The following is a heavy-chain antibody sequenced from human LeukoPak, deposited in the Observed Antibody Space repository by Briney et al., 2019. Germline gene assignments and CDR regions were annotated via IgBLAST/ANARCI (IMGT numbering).Heavy chain of an antibody. V-gene: IGHV4-4*07. CDR2: IYSSGST. CDR1: AGSISSYY. D-gene: IGHD1-26*01. J-gene: IGHJ6*03. Sequence: SETLSLTCSVSAGSISSYYWSWIRQPAGKGLEWIGRIYSSGSTNYNPSLKSRVTMSVDASKNHFSLKLTSVTAADTAVYYCARAAGGWDKYYYYYTDVWGKGTTVTVSS. CDR3: ARAAGGWDKYYYYYTDV.